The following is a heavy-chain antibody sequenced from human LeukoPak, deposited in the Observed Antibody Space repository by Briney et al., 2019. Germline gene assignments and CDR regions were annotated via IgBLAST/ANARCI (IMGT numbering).Heavy chain of an antibody. Sequence: SETLSLTCSVSGVSISGRGYWGWIRQHPGKGLEWIGYIDYSGKTYYKPSLRSRVIISADTSQNQFTLKVSSVTAADTAVYYCATGYGSGWFDAWGQGAVVTVSS. CDR1: GVSISGRGY. V-gene: IGHV4-31*03. D-gene: IGHD3-9*01. J-gene: IGHJ5*02. CDR2: IDYSGKT. CDR3: ATGYGSGWFDA.